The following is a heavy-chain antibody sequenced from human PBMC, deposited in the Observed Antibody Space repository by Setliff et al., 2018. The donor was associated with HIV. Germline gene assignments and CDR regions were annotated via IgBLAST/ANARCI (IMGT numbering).Heavy chain of an antibody. V-gene: IGHV3-33*08. D-gene: IGHD3-16*01. J-gene: IGHJ2*01. Sequence: GGSLRLSCEAPGFTFNNYGMHWVRQAPGEGLEWVAVIWYDGTNKYYADSVKGRFTISRDNSKNTLYLEMASLRVEDTAVYYCAREELSAFSYGDRYWYFSLWGRGTLVT. CDR3: AREELSAFSYGDRYWYFSL. CDR1: GFTFNNYG. CDR2: IWYDGTNK.